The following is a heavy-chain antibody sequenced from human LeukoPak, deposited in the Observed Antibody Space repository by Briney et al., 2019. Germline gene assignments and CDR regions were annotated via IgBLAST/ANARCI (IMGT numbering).Heavy chain of an antibody. V-gene: IGHV4-39*01. CDR1: GGSISSSSYY. J-gene: IGHJ4*02. CDR3: ASHIVVVPAASDRITNYFDY. Sequence: SETPSLTCTVSGGSISSSSYYWGWIRQPPGKGLEWIGSIYYSGSTYYNPSLKSRVTISVDTSKNQFSLKLSSVTAADTAVYYCASHIVVVPAASDRITNYFDYWGQGTLVTVSS. CDR2: IYYSGST. D-gene: IGHD2-2*01.